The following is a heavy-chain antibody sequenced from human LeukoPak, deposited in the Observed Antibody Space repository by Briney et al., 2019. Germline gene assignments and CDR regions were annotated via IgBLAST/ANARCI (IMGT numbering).Heavy chain of an antibody. CDR1: GDSITSSNFF. CDR2: MPYNGGA. J-gene: IGHJ3*02. CDR3: AREVNVAAGSDGFDI. D-gene: IGHD6-13*01. Sequence: SETLPLTCTVSGDSITSSNFFWSWIRQPPGGDLEWIGYMPYNGGASYNPSLRSRTTISLDTSKNEFSLRLTSVTAPDTAIYYCAREVNVAAGSDGFDIWGPGTMVTVSP. V-gene: IGHV4-30-4*01.